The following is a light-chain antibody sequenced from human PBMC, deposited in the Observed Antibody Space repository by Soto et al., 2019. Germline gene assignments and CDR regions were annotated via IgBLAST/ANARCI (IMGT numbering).Light chain of an antibody. CDR1: QSVTSSY. J-gene: IGKJ1*01. V-gene: IGKV3-20*01. CDR3: QQYSSSSWT. CDR2: GAS. Sequence: EIVLTQSPGTLSLSPGERATLSCRASQSVTSSYLAWYQQKPGQAPRLLIYGASSRATGIPDRFSGSGSGTDFPLTIGRLEPEDFAVYYCQQYSSSSWTFGQGTKVEIK.